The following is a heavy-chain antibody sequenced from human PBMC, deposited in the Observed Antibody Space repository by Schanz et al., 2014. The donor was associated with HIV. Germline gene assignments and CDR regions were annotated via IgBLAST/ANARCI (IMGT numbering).Heavy chain of an antibody. D-gene: IGHD4-4*01. CDR1: GFTFSNYA. V-gene: IGHV3-23*01. CDR2: ISDTGVRT. CDR3: ARDKYSNYGYYYYGMDV. Sequence: EVQLLESGGGLVQPGGSLRLSCEASGFTFSNYAMSWVRQAPGKGLEWVSGISDTGVRTNYADSVKGRFTISRDNSKNTLYLQMNSLRAEDTAVYYCARDKYSNYGYYYYGMDVWGQGTTVTVSS. J-gene: IGHJ6*02.